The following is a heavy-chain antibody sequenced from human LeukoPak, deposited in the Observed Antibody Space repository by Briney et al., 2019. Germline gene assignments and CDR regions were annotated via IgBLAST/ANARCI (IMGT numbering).Heavy chain of an antibody. CDR3: ARSQSPYDIDPNWFDP. Sequence: SQTLSLTCTVSGGSISSGGYYWSWIRQHPGKGLEWIGYIYYSGSTYYNPSLKSRVTISVDTSKNQFSLKLSSVTAADTAVYYCARSQSPYDIDPNWFDPWGQGTLVTVSS. CDR1: GGSISSGGYY. CDR2: IYYSGST. D-gene: IGHD3-9*01. J-gene: IGHJ5*02. V-gene: IGHV4-31*03.